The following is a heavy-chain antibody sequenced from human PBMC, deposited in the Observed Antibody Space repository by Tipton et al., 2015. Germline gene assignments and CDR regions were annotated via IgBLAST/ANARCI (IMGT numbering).Heavy chain of an antibody. CDR1: GFTFDDYT. D-gene: IGHD5-24*01. Sequence: GSLRLSCAASGFTFDDYTMHWVRQAPGKGLEWVSLISWDGGSTYYADSVKGRFTISRDNSKNSLYLQMNSLRTEDTALYYCAQGGVWGDGYNFGYWGQGTLVTVSS. CDR2: ISWDGGST. J-gene: IGHJ4*02. V-gene: IGHV3-43*01. CDR3: AQGGVWGDGYNFGY.